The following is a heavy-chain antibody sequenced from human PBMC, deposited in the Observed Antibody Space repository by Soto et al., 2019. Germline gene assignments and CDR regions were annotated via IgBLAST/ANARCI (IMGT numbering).Heavy chain of an antibody. CDR1: GGSTDYYY. D-gene: IGHD3-22*01. V-gene: IGHV4-59*01. CDR2: IYYTGST. CDR3: AKGWGPGGIGVDH. Sequence: QVLQQESGPGLVKPSETLSLTCTVSGGSTDYYYWTWIRQSPGKELEWIGYIYYTGSTNYNPSLESRVTMSVNRSKRQCSVKLTSLTAEDTAVYYCAKGWGPGGIGVDHWGQGMLVNVSS. J-gene: IGHJ4*02.